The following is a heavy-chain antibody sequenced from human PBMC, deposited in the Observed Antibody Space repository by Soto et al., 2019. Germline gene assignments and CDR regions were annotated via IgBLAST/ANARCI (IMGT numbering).Heavy chain of an antibody. CDR1: GYTFTSYD. V-gene: IGHV1-8*01. Sequence: ASVKVSCKASGYTFTSYDINWVRQATGQGLEWRGWMNPNSGNTGYAQKFQGRVTMTRNTSISTAYMELSSLRSEDTAVYYCARGRGYYDFWSGYSLSDYYYGMDVWGQGTTVTVSS. CDR2: MNPNSGNT. D-gene: IGHD3-3*01. CDR3: ARGRGYYDFWSGYSLSDYYYGMDV. J-gene: IGHJ6*02.